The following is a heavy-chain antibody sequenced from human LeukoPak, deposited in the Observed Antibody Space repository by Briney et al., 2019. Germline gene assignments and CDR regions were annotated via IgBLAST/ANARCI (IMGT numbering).Heavy chain of an antibody. CDR1: GFTFTSFW. CDR3: ARNRDWAFDY. V-gene: IGHV3-7*02. J-gene: IGHJ4*02. D-gene: IGHD2-21*02. CDR2: IKQGGSEK. Sequence: GGSLRLSCAASGFTFTSFWMSWVRQAPGEGLEWVANIKQGGSEKYYVDSVKGRFTFSRDNAKNSLYLQMNSLRVEDTAVYYCARNRDWAFDYWGQGSLVTVSS.